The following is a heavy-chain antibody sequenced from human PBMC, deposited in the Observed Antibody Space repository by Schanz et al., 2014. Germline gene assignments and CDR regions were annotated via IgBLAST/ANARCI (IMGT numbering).Heavy chain of an antibody. J-gene: IGHJ4*02. CDR3: ATAKGDILTGHY. D-gene: IGHD3-9*01. CDR1: RSTFSSYT. V-gene: IGHV1-69*02. CDR2: FIPILDVG. Sequence: QVQLVQSGAEVKKPGSSVKVSCKASRSTFSSYTISWVRQARGQGLEWVGRFIPILDVGNYAQKLQGRVTMTRDTSTSTVYMELSSLRSEDTAVYYCATAKGDILTGHYWGQGTLVTVSS.